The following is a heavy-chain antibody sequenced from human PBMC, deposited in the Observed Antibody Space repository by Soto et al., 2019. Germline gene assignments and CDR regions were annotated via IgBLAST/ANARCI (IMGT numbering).Heavy chain of an antibody. Sequence: GESLKISCKGSGYSFTSYWIGGVRQMPGKGLEWMGIIYPGDSDTRYIPAFQGQVNISADKSISTAYLQWSSLNASDSAMYYCARLLGPPVRGVIHLYYYGMYVWGQGTTVTVSS. J-gene: IGHJ6*02. V-gene: IGHV5-51*01. CDR2: IYPGDSDT. D-gene: IGHD3-10*01. CDR1: GYSFTSYW. CDR3: ARLLGPPVRGVIHLYYYGMYV.